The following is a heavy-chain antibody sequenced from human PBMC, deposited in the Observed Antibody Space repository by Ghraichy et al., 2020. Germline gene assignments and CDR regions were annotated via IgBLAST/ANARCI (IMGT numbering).Heavy chain of an antibody. D-gene: IGHD3-22*01. CDR3: AKGIESRRVNAFDM. J-gene: IGHJ3*02. CDR1: GFTFSSYA. Sequence: GGSLRLSCAASGFTFSSYAMSWVRQAPGKGLEWVSAIRGSGGSTYYADSVKGRFTISRDNSKNSLYLQMNSLRAEDTALYYCAKGIESRRVNAFDMWGQGTMVTVSS. CDR2: IRGSGGST. V-gene: IGHV3-23*01.